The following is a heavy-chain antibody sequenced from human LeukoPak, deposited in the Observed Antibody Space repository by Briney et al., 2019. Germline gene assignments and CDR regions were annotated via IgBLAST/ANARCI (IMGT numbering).Heavy chain of an antibody. D-gene: IGHD1-26*01. J-gene: IGHJ3*01. CDR2: ISYDGNTI. Sequence: SLRLSCAASGFSFSSYGMHWVRQTPGKGLEWLTVISYDGNTIYYADSVKGRFTISRDNSKNTLYLQMNSLRIEDTAVYYCAKDLSVVGAHDSFDVWGQGTMVTVSS. CDR1: GFSFSSYG. V-gene: IGHV3-30*18. CDR3: AKDLSVVGAHDSFDV.